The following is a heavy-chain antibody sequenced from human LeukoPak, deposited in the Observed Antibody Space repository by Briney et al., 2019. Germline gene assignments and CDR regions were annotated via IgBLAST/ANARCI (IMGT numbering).Heavy chain of an antibody. Sequence: ASVKVSCKASGYTFTSYGISWVRQAPGQGLEWMGWISAYNGNTNCAQELQGRVTMTTDTSTSTAYMELRSLRSDDTAVYYCARSRADYYDSSGYYFPWFDPWGQGTLVTVSS. CDR1: GYTFTSYG. V-gene: IGHV1-18*01. CDR3: ARSRADYYDSSGYYFPWFDP. J-gene: IGHJ5*02. CDR2: ISAYNGNT. D-gene: IGHD3-22*01.